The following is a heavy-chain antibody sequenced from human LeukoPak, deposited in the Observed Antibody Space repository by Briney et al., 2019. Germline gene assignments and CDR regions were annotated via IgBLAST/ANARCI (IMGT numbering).Heavy chain of an antibody. Sequence: GRSLRLSCAASGFSDSSNYISWVRQPPRKGLEWVSVIFSGGSTYFADSVKGRFTISRDNSKNPLYLQMNSLRAEDTAVYYCARERSGSGSYSYDNWGQGTLVTVSS. D-gene: IGHD3-10*01. J-gene: IGHJ4*02. V-gene: IGHV3-66*01. CDR3: ARERSGSGSYSYDN. CDR2: IFSGGST. CDR1: GFSDSSNY.